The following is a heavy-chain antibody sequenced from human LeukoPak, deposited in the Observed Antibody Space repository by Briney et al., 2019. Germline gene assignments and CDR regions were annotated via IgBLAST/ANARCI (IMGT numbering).Heavy chain of an antibody. CDR2: IIPIFGTA. D-gene: IGHD3-22*01. Sequence: SVKVSCEASGGTFSSYAISWVRQAPGQGLEWMGGIIPIFGTANYAQKFQGRVTITADESTSTAYMELSSLRSEDTAVYYCARESENMIGPHFDYWGQGTLVTVSS. CDR3: ARESENMIGPHFDY. J-gene: IGHJ4*02. V-gene: IGHV1-69*13. CDR1: GGTFSSYA.